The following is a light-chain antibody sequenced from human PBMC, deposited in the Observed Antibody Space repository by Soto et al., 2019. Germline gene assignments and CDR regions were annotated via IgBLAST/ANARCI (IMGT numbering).Light chain of an antibody. J-gene: IGKJ5*01. CDR3: QQRSNWPSIT. V-gene: IGKV3-11*01. Sequence: EIVLTQSPATLSLSPGERATLSCRASQSVSSYLAWYQQKPGQAPRLLIYDASNSATGIPARFSGSGSGTDFTLTINSLEPEDSAVYYCQQRSNWPSITFGQGTRLEI. CDR1: QSVSSY. CDR2: DAS.